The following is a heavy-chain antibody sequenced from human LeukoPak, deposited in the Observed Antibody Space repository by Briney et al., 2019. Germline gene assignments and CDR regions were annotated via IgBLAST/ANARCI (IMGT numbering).Heavy chain of an antibody. Sequence: PSETLSLTCTVSGGSISRYYWSWIRQPAGKGLEWIGRIYTSGSTNYNPSLKSRVTMSVDTSKNQFSLKLSSVTAADTAVYYCAREGYSSSWYSAVAGTGGPNYFDYWGQGTLVTVSS. CDR2: IYTSGST. CDR1: GGSISRYY. J-gene: IGHJ4*02. CDR3: AREGYSSSWYSAVAGTGGPNYFDY. V-gene: IGHV4-4*07. D-gene: IGHD6-13*01.